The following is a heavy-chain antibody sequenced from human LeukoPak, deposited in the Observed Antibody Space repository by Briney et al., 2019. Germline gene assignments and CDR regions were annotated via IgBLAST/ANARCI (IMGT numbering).Heavy chain of an antibody. Sequence: GGSLRLSCAASGFTFTDYYLSWIRQAPGKGLEWVSYISNSGYTTYYADSVKGRFTISRDNAKNSLYLQMNSLRAEDTAVYYCARDAKKKSFVDYWGQGTLVTASS. CDR2: ISNSGYTT. J-gene: IGHJ4*02. V-gene: IGHV3-11*01. CDR3: ARDAKKKSFVDY. CDR1: GFTFTDYY.